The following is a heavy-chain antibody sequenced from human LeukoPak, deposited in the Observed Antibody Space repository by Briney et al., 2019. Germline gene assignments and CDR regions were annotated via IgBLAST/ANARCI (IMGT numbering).Heavy chain of an antibody. V-gene: IGHV3-53*01. CDR3: ARDSSFLGYFDY. Sequence: GGSLRLSCAASGFTVSSNYMSWVRQAPGKGLEWVSVIYSGGSTYYADSVKGRFTISRDNSKNTLYLQMNSLRAEDTAVCYCARDSSFLGYFDYWGQGTLVTVSS. CDR2: IYSGGST. D-gene: IGHD7-27*01. CDR1: GFTVSSNY. J-gene: IGHJ4*02.